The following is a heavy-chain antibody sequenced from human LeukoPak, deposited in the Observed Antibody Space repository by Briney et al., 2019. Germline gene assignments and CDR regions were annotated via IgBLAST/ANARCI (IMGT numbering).Heavy chain of an antibody. Sequence: ASVKVSCKASGYTLTGYYMHWVRQAPGQGLEWMGWINPYSGSTNYAQKLQGRVTMTTDTSTSTAYMELRSLRSDDTAVYYCARQGLLGITIFGVVIGSHFDYWGQGTLVTVSS. CDR3: ARQGLLGITIFGVVIGSHFDY. J-gene: IGHJ4*02. CDR2: INPYSGST. CDR1: GYTLTGYY. V-gene: IGHV1-18*04. D-gene: IGHD3-3*01.